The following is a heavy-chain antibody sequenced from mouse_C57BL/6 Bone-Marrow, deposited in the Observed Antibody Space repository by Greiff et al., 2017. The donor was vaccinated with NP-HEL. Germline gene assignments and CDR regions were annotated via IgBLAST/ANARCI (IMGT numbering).Heavy chain of an antibody. J-gene: IGHJ3*01. D-gene: IGHD1-1*01. V-gene: IGHV1-81*01. CDR3: VLITTVVATRAWFAY. CDR1: GYTFTSYG. Sequence: QVQLQQSGAELARPGASVKLSCKASGYTFTSYGISWVKQRTGQGLEWIGEIYPRSGNTYYNEKFKGKATLTADKSSSTAYMELRSLTSEDSAVYFCVLITTVVATRAWFAYWGQGTLVTVSA. CDR2: IYPRSGNT.